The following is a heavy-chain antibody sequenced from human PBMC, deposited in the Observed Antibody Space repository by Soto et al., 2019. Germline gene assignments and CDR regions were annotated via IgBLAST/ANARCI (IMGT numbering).Heavy chain of an antibody. CDR1: GFTFSSYW. J-gene: IGHJ4*02. V-gene: IGHV3-7*03. Sequence: PGGSLRLSCAASGFTFSSYWMSWVRQAPGKGLAWVANIKQDGSEKYYVDSVKGRFTISRDNAKNSLYLQMNSLRAEDTAVYYCARAMRSSSWYYFDYWGQGTLVTVSS. CDR2: IKQDGSEK. D-gene: IGHD6-13*01. CDR3: ARAMRSSSWYYFDY.